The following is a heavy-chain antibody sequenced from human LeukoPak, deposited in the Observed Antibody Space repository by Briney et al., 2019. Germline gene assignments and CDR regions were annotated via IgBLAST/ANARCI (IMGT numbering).Heavy chain of an antibody. V-gene: IGHV3-23*01. D-gene: IGHD6-13*01. CDR2: ISGSGGST. J-gene: IGHJ4*02. Sequence: GGPLRLSCAASGFTFSSYAMSWVRQAPGKGLEWVSAISGSGGSTYYADSVKGRFTISRDNSKNTLYLQMNSLRAEDTAVYYCAKDPILTIAAAASSGYWGQGTLVTVSS. CDR3: AKDPILTIAAAASSGY. CDR1: GFTFSSYA.